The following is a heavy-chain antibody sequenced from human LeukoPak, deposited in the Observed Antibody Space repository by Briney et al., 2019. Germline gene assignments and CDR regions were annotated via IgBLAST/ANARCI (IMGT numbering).Heavy chain of an antibody. D-gene: IGHD6-19*01. V-gene: IGHV1-46*01. CDR3: ARGNGVSGWYTPFFDS. CDR1: GYTFTSYY. Sequence: ASVKVSCKASGYTFTSYYMHWVRQAPGQGLEWMGIINPGVGRPSYAQKFQGRVTVTRDTSTSTVYMELSSLRSKDTDVYYCARGNGVSGWYTPFFDSWGQGTLVTVSS. CDR2: INPGVGRP. J-gene: IGHJ4*02.